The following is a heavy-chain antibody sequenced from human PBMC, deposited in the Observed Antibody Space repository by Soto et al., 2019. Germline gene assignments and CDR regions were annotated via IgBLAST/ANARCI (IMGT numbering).Heavy chain of an antibody. V-gene: IGHV3-23*01. CDR1: VFTVSSYA. D-gene: IGHD3-22*01. Sequence: GSLRLACAASVFTVSSYAMSWVRQAPGKGLEWVSAISGSGGSTYYADSVKGRFTISRDNSKNTLYLQMNSLRAEDTAVYYCAKDPIPYDSSGTQPYWGQGTLVTVSS. CDR3: AKDPIPYDSSGTQPY. CDR2: ISGSGGST. J-gene: IGHJ4*02.